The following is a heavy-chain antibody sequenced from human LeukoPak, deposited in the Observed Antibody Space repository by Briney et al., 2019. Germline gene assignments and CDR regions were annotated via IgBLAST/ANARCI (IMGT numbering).Heavy chain of an antibody. CDR2: IYQGGGT. CDR3: ARDRGYGDPFDY. J-gene: IGHJ4*02. CDR1: GGSLSSSNW. D-gene: IGHD4-17*01. Sequence: SESLSLTCVVSGGSLSSSNWWCWVRQPPGKGLEWCGEIYQGGGTNYNPSLKSRVTLSVDQSKNQFSLKLSSVTAADTAVYYCARDRGYGDPFDYWGQGTLVTVSS. V-gene: IGHV4-4*02.